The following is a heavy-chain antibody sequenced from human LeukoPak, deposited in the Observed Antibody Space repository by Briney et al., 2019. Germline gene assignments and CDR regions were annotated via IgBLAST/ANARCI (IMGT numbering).Heavy chain of an antibody. Sequence: GGSLRLSCAASAFTVSSNSMTWVRRAPGKGLEWVSVIYRGGSTYYADSVKVRFTISRDNSENTLYLQMNSLRAEDTAVYFCARGIGSGSPGYYYYMDVWGKGTTVTVSS. J-gene: IGHJ6*03. D-gene: IGHD3-10*01. CDR1: AFTVSSNS. CDR3: ARGIGSGSPGYYYYMDV. V-gene: IGHV3-66*02. CDR2: IYRGGST.